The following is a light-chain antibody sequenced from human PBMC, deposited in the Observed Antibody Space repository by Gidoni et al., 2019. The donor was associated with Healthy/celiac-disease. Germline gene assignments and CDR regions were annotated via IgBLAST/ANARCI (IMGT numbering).Light chain of an antibody. CDR2: WAS. J-gene: IGKJ2*04. CDR1: QSVLYSSNNKNY. V-gene: IGKV4-1*01. CDR3: QQYYSTPCS. Sequence: DLVMTQSPDTLAVSLGEKATINCKSSQSVLYSSNNKNYLAWYQQNPGQPPKLLIYWASTRESGVPARFSGSGAGTDFTLTISSLQAEDVAVYYCQQYYSTPCSFGQGTKLEIK.